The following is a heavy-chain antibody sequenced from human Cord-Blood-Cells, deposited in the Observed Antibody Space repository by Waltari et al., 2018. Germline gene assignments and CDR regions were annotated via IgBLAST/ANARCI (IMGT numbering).Heavy chain of an antibody. D-gene: IGHD4-17*01. V-gene: IGHV4-39*01. CDR3: ARPFFGDYWYFDL. CDR2: IYYSGRT. CDR1: GGSISSSSYY. J-gene: IGHJ2*01. Sequence: QLQLQESGPGLVKPSETLSLTCTVSGGSISSSSYYWGWIRQPPGKGLEWIGSIYYSGRTYYNTSLKTRVTISVDTSKNQFSLKLSSVTAADTAVYYCARPFFGDYWYFDLWGRGTLVTVSS.